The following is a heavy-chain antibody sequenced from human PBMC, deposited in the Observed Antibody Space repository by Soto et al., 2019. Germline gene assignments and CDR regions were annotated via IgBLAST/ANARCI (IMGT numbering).Heavy chain of an antibody. J-gene: IGHJ2*01. D-gene: IGHD1-26*01. CDR3: ARNRISGSYLGDFDL. CDR2: IYYSGST. V-gene: IGHV4-59*08. Sequence: SETLSLTCTVSGGSISSYYWSWIRQPPGKGLEWIGYIYYSGSTNYNPSLKSRVTISVDTTKTQFSLKLSSVTAADTAVYYCARNRISGSYLGDFDLWGRGTLVTVSS. CDR1: GGSISSYY.